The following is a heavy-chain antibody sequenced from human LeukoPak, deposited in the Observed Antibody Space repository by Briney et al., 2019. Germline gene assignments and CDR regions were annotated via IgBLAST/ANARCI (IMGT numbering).Heavy chain of an antibody. V-gene: IGHV3-9*03. J-gene: IGHJ3*02. CDR2: ISWNSGSI. Sequence: AGGSLRLSCAASGFTFSDYYMSWVRQAPGKGLEWVSGISWNSGSIGYADSVKGRFTISRDNAKNSLYLQMNSLRAEDMALYYCAKALYRYCSSTSCFLDAFDIWGQGTMVTVSS. D-gene: IGHD2-2*01. CDR3: AKALYRYCSSTSCFLDAFDI. CDR1: GFTFSDYY.